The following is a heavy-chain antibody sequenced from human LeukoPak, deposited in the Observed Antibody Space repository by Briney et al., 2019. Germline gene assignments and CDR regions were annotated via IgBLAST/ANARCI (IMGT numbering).Heavy chain of an antibody. CDR1: GYTFTSYG. CDR2: ISAYNDNT. Sequence: ASVKVSCKASGYTFTSYGISWVRQAPGQGLEWMGWISAYNDNTNYAQKLQGRVTMTTDTSTSTAYMELRSLRSDDTAVYYCARDSFGIFGVVTYYYYGMDVWGQGTTVTVSS. D-gene: IGHD3-3*01. J-gene: IGHJ6*02. CDR3: ARDSFGIFGVVTYYYYGMDV. V-gene: IGHV1-18*01.